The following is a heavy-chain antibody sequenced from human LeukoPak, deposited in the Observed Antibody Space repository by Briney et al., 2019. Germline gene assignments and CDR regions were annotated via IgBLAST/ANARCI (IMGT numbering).Heavy chain of an antibody. CDR2: IWYDGSNK. J-gene: IGHJ6*02. CDR1: GFTFSSYG. CDR3: ARYSGSFKGREYRGMDV. V-gene: IGHV3-33*01. D-gene: IGHD1-26*01. Sequence: GGSLRLSCAASGFTFSSYGMHWVRQAPGKGLEWVAVIWYDGSNKYYADSVKGRFTISRDNSKNTLYLQMNSLRAEDTAVYYCARYSGSFKGREYRGMDVWGQGTTVTVSS.